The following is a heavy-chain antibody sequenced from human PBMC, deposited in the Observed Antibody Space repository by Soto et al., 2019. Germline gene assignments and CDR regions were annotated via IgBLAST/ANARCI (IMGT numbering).Heavy chain of an antibody. D-gene: IGHD6-13*01. CDR3: AHNYPYSSTSDAFDI. J-gene: IGHJ3*02. CDR1: GGTFSSYT. Sequence: QVQLVQSGAEVKKPGSSVKVSCKASGGTFSSYTISWVRQAPGQGLEWMGRIIPILGIANYAQKFQGRVTITADKSTSTAYMELSSLRSEDTAVYYCAHNYPYSSTSDAFDIWGQGTMVTVSS. V-gene: IGHV1-69*02. CDR2: IIPILGIA.